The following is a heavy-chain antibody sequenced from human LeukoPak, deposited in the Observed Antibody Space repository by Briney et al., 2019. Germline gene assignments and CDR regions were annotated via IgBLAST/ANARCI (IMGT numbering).Heavy chain of an antibody. D-gene: IGHD3-22*01. V-gene: IGHV4-59*01. Sequence: SETLSLTCTVSGGSISGYYWSRIRQPPGKGLEWIGYIYSSGYTNYNPSLKSRVTISLDTSKNQFSLKLTSVTAADTAVYYCARASTYYYEGSGYPPGFDYWGQGTLVTVSS. CDR2: IYSSGYT. CDR3: ARASTYYYEGSGYPPGFDY. CDR1: GGSISGYY. J-gene: IGHJ4*02.